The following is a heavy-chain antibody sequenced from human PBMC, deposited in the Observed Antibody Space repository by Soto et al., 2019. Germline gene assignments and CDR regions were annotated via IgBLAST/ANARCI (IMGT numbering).Heavy chain of an antibody. CDR1: GFTFSRYS. V-gene: IGHV3-21*01. Sequence: GGSLRLSCAASGFTFSRYSMNWVRQAPGKGLEWVSSISSSSTYIYYADSVKGRFTISRDNAKNSLYLQMNSLRAEDTAVYYCVRDLMISFGTVFYFDNWGQGTLVTVSS. J-gene: IGHJ4*02. D-gene: IGHD3-16*01. CDR2: ISSSSTYI. CDR3: VRDLMISFGTVFYFDN.